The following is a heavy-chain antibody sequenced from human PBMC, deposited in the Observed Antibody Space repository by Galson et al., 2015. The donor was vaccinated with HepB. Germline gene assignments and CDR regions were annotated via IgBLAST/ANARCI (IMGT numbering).Heavy chain of an antibody. CDR3: AKDPKSIQNYDSSGYYYGMDV. CDR2: ISCDGSNK. CDR1: GFTFSSYG. D-gene: IGHD3-22*01. Sequence: SLRLSCAASGFTFSSYGMHWVRQAPGKGLEWVAVISCDGSNKYYADSVKGRFTISRDNSRNTLYLQMNSLRAEDTAVYYCAKDPKSIQNYDSSGYYYGMDVWGQGTTVTVSS. J-gene: IGHJ6*02. V-gene: IGHV3-30*18.